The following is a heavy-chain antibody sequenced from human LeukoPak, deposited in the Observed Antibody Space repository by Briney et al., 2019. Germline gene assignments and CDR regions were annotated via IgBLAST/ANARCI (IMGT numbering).Heavy chain of an antibody. D-gene: IGHD6-25*01. CDR2: IRYDGSNE. V-gene: IGHV3-30*02. J-gene: IGHJ4*02. CDR3: AKSPRGTAASDY. Sequence: PGGSLRLSCAASGFTFSNYGMHWVRQAPGKGLEWVTFIRYDGSNEKYADSVKGRFTISRDNSKNTLYLQMNSLRAEDTALYYCAKSPRGTAASDYWGQGTLVTVSS. CDR1: GFTFSNYG.